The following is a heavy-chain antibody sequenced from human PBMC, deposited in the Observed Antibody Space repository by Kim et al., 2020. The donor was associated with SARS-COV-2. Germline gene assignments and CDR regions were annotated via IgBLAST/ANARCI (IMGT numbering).Heavy chain of an antibody. V-gene: IGHV5-10-1*01. CDR2: IDPSDSST. CDR1: GYSFTSFW. Sequence: GESLKISCKGSGYSFTSFWISWVRQMPGKGLEWMGRIDPSDSSTNYSPSFQGHVTISVDKSISTAYLQWSSLKASDTAMYYCARHSLVSYGMDVWGQGTTVPVSS. J-gene: IGHJ6*02. D-gene: IGHD3-9*01. CDR3: ARHSLVSYGMDV.